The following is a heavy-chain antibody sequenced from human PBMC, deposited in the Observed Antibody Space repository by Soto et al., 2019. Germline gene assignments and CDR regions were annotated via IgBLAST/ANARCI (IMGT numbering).Heavy chain of an antibody. D-gene: IGHD2-15*01. CDR3: ARVYCSGGSCYGIDY. V-gene: IGHV1-46*01. J-gene: IGHJ4*02. CDR1: GYTFTSYY. CDR2: INPTSST. Sequence: QVQLVQSGAEVKKPGASVKVSCKASGYTFTSYYMHWVRQAPGQRLEWMGIINPTSSTSYAQKFQVRVTMTRDTSTSTVYMELSSLRSEDTAVYYCARVYCSGGSCYGIDYWGQGTLVTVSS.